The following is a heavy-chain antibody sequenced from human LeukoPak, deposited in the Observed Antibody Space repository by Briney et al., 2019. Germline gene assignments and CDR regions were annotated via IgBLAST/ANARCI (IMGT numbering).Heavy chain of an antibody. CDR2: ISAYNGNT. CDR1: GYTFTSYG. D-gene: IGHD3-22*01. J-gene: IGHJ3*02. Sequence: ASVKVSCKASGYTFTSYGISWVRQAPGQGLECMGWISAYNGNTDYAQKFQGRVTMTTDTSTSTAYMERRSLRSDDTAVYYCARVHYYDSSGYRAFDIWGQGTMVTVSS. V-gene: IGHV1-18*01. CDR3: ARVHYYDSSGYRAFDI.